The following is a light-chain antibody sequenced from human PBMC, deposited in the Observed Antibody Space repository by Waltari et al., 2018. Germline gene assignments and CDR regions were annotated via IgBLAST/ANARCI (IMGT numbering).Light chain of an antibody. CDR1: SPNIGNYY. Sequence: QSVLTQPPSVSAAPGQKVTISCPGSSPNIGNYYVSWSNHLPGAAPKLLIYDNNKRPSGIPDRFSASKSGTSATLDITGLQIGDEADYYCATWDNTLRDVVFGGGTKLTVL. J-gene: IGLJ2*01. CDR2: DNN. V-gene: IGLV1-51*01. CDR3: ATWDNTLRDVV.